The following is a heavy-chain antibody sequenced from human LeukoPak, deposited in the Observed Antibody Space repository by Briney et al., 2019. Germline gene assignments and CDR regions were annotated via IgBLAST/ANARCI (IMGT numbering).Heavy chain of an antibody. CDR2: IKQDGSEK. CDR3: ARDGTAPGLYFDL. Sequence: PGGSLRLSYAVSGFTFSSYWMNWVRQAPGKGLEWVASIKQDGSEKSYVDSVKGRFTISRDNAKNSLYLQMTSLRAEDTAVYYCARDGTAPGLYFDLWGQGTLVTVSS. CDR1: GFTFSSYW. J-gene: IGHJ4*01. D-gene: IGHD6-13*01. V-gene: IGHV3-7*01.